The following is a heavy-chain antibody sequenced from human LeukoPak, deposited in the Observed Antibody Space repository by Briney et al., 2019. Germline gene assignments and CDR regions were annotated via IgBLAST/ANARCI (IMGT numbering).Heavy chain of an antibody. J-gene: IGHJ4*02. V-gene: IGHV1-69*04. Sequence: ASVKVSCKASGGTFSSYAISWVRQAPGQGLEWMRRIIPILGIANYAQKFQGRVTITADKSTSTAYMELSSLRSEDTAVYYCARGNLSYGEVYFDYWGQGTLVTVSS. CDR1: GGTFSSYA. CDR2: IIPILGIA. CDR3: ARGNLSYGEVYFDY. D-gene: IGHD4-17*01.